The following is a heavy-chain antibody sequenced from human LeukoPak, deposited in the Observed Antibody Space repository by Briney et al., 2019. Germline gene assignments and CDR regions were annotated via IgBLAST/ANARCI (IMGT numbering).Heavy chain of an antibody. J-gene: IGHJ4*03. Sequence: SETLSLTCAVSGYSISSGYYWGWIRQPPGKGLEWIGSIYHSGSTYYNPSLKSRVTISVDTSKNQFSLKLSSVTAADTAVYYCARDDAYYGSGSDYWGQGTTVTVSS. CDR2: IYHSGST. CDR3: ARDDAYYGSGSDY. V-gene: IGHV4-38-2*02. D-gene: IGHD3-10*01. CDR1: GYSISSGYY.